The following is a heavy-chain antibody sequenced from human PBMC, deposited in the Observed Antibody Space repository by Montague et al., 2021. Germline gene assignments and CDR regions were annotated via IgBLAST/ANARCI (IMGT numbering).Heavy chain of an antibody. D-gene: IGHD1-26*01. J-gene: IGHJ5*02. Sequence: SETLSLTCAVYAAANDPSFLPLTPSPPGTALDTAGLIYLGRNSFHNPSPKYRVTISEDTSKNQFSLKLSSLTAAYTAVYYCARDLHGSYGKWFDPWGQGTLVCVS. CDR3: ARDLHGSYGKWFDP. V-gene: IGHV4-59*01. CDR1: AAANDPSF. CDR2: IYLGRNS.